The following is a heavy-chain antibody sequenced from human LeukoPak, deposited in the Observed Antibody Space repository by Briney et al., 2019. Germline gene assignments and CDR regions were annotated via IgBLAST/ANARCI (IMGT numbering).Heavy chain of an antibody. CDR1: GFTFSNYL. D-gene: IGHD4-17*01. CDR3: AKDPDYGDYG. V-gene: IGHV3-23*01. CDR2: ISSTGGTT. J-gene: IGHJ4*02. Sequence: GGSLRLSCVGSGFTFSNYLMNWVRQAPGKGLEWVSFISSTGGTTYYADSVKGRFTISRDNSKNTLYLQMNSLRAEDTAVYYCAKDPDYGDYGWGQGTLVTVSS.